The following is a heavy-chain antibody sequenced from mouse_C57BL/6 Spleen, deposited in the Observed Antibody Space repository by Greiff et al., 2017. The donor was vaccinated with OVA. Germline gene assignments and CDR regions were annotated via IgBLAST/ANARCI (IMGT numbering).Heavy chain of an antibody. J-gene: IGHJ3*01. CDR1: GYTFTDYN. D-gene: IGHD2-1*01. CDR2: INPNNGGT. V-gene: IGHV1-18*01. Sequence: EVQLQQSGPELVKPGASVKIPCKASGYTFTDYNMDWVKQSHGKSLEWIGDINPNNGGTIYNQKFKGKATLTVDKSSSTAYMELRSLTSEDTAVYYCARSAGNYVDWFAYWGQGTLVTVSA. CDR3: ARSAGNYVDWFAY.